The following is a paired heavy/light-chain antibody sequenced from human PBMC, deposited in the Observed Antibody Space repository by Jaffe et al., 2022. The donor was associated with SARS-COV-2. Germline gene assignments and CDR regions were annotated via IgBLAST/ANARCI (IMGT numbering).Light chain of an antibody. J-gene: IGKJ1*01. CDR1: QSVSSY. CDR3: QQRSNWPPWT. V-gene: IGKV3-11*01. Sequence: EIVLTQSPATLSLSPGERATLSCRASQSVSSYLAWYQQKPGQAPRLLIYDASNRATGIPARFSGSGSGTDFTLTISSLEPEDFAVYYCQQRSNWPPWTFGQGTKVEIK. CDR2: DAS.
Heavy chain of an antibody. Sequence: QVQLQESGPGLVKPSQTLSLTCTVSGGSISSGDYYWSWIRQPPGKGLEWIGYIYYSGSTYYNPSLKSRVTISVDTSKNQFSLKLSSVTAADTAVYYCARAATQLRYFDWLFGDVWGQGTTVTVSS. CDR3: ARAATQLRYFDWLFGDV. J-gene: IGHJ6*02. D-gene: IGHD3-9*01. CDR1: GGSISSGDYY. V-gene: IGHV4-30-4*01. CDR2: IYYSGST.